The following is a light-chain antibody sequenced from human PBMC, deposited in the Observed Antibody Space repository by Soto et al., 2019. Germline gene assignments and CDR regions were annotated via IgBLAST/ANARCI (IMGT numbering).Light chain of an antibody. CDR1: SSNIVAGYD. CDR2: GNS. J-gene: IGLJ2*01. V-gene: IGLV1-40*01. Sequence: QSVLTQPPSVSGAPGQRVTISCTGSSSNIVAGYDVHWYQQLPGTAPKLLIYGNSNRPSGVPDRFSGSKSGTSASLAITGLQAEDEADYYCQSYDSSLSGVVFGGGTKVTVL. CDR3: QSYDSSLSGVV.